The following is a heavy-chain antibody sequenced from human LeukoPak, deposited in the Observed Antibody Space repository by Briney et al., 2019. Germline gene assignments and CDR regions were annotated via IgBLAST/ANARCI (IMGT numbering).Heavy chain of an antibody. CDR1: GFTVSINY. CDR3: ARAPSLEYDILTGYYKGYYYYYYMDV. D-gene: IGHD3-9*01. J-gene: IGHJ6*03. CDR2: ISSSSSYI. V-gene: IGHV3-21*01. Sequence: GGSLRLSCAASGFTVSINYMSWVRQARGKGREWVSSISSSSSYIYYAPSVKGRFTISRDNAKNSRYLQMNSLRAEDTAVYYCARAPSLEYDILTGYYKGYYYYYYMDVWGKGTTVTVSS.